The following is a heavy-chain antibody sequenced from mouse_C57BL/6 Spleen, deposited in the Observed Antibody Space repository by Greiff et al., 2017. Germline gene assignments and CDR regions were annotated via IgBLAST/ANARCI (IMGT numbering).Heavy chain of an antibody. V-gene: IGHV5-4*01. CDR3: ARAPQLGRAMDY. Sequence: EVHLVESGGGLVKPGGSLKLSCAASGFTFSSYAMSWVRQTPEKRLEWVATISDGGSSTYYPDNVKGRFTISRDKAKNNLYLQMSHLKSEDTAMYYCARAPQLGRAMDYWDQGTSVTVA. CDR1: GFTFSSYA. J-gene: IGHJ4*01. D-gene: IGHD4-1*02. CDR2: ISDGGSST.